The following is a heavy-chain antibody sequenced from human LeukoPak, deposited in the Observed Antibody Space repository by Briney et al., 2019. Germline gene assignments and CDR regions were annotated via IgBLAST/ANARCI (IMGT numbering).Heavy chain of an antibody. J-gene: IGHJ6*02. Sequence: ASVKVSCKASGYTFTSYAMHWVRQAPGQRLEWMGWINAGNGNTKYSQKFQGRATITRDTSASTAYMELSSLRSEDTAVYYCARDGAAADIYYYYGMDVWGQGTTVTVSS. CDR1: GYTFTSYA. D-gene: IGHD6-13*01. CDR2: INAGNGNT. CDR3: ARDGAAADIYYYYGMDV. V-gene: IGHV1-3*01.